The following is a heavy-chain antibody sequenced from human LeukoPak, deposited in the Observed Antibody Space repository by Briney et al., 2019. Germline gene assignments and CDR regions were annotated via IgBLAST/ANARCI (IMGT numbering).Heavy chain of an antibody. Sequence: GGSLRLSCAASGFTVSSNYMSWVRQAPGKGLEWVSVIYSGGSTYYADSVKGRFTISRDNSKNTLYLQMNSLRAEDTAVYYCARDKPGSYYYYYYGMDVWGQGTTVTVSS. CDR2: IYSGGST. CDR1: GFTVSSNY. V-gene: IGHV3-53*01. CDR3: ARDKPGSYYYYYYGMDV. J-gene: IGHJ6*02.